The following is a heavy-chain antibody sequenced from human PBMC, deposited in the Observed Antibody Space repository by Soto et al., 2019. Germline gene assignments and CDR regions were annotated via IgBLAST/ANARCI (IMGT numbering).Heavy chain of an antibody. CDR2: IIPILRTT. Sequence: QVQLVQSGAEVKKPGSSVKVSCKASGNTLSSYAFTWLRQAPGKGFELMGTIIPILRTTEYEQKFQGRVTITADESTTTVYMELSGLTSGDTGIYFCARRYQPILPFDFWGQGTLVTVSS. D-gene: IGHD2-15*01. CDR1: GNTLSSYA. V-gene: IGHV1-69*11. J-gene: IGHJ4*02. CDR3: ARRYQPILPFDF.